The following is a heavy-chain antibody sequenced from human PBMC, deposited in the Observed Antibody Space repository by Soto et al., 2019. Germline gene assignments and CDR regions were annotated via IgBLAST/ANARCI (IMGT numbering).Heavy chain of an antibody. Sequence: QVQLVQSRGEVKKPGASVKDSCKTSGYSFTTYGISWVRQAPGQGLEWMGWISGYNGNTNYAQKLKGRLTMTTDTSASTAYMELWRLTSDDTAVYYCAREGPAPYYYYGMDVWGQGSTVTVSS. CDR3: AREGPAPYYYYGMDV. J-gene: IGHJ6*02. V-gene: IGHV1-18*01. CDR2: ISGYNGNT. CDR1: GYSFTTYG.